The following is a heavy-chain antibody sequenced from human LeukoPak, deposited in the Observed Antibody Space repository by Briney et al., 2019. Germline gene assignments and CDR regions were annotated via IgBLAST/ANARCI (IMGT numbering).Heavy chain of an antibody. CDR3: AGLSTDVYYYGSGSYLDY. CDR1: GYSFTSYW. CDR2: IYPGDSDT. D-gene: IGHD3-10*01. V-gene: IGHV5-51*01. J-gene: IGHJ4*02. Sequence: GESLKISCKGSGYSFTSYWIGWVRQMPGKGLEWMGIIYPGDSDTRYSPSFQGQVTISADKSISTAYLQWSSLKASDTAMYYCAGLSTDVYYYGSGSYLDYWGQGTLVTVSS.